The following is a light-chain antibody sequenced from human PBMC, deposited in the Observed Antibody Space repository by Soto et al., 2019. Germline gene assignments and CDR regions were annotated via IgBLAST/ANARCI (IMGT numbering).Light chain of an antibody. CDR1: SSDVGGYHY. J-gene: IGLJ1*01. CDR3: NSYTSSSTLV. CDR2: EVS. V-gene: IGLV2-14*01. Sequence: QSVLTQPASVSGSPGQSITISCTGTSSDVGGYHYVSWYQQHPDKAPKLMIYEVSNRPSGVSNRFSGSKSGNTASLTISGLQAEDEADYYCNSYTSSSTLVFGPGTKVTVL.